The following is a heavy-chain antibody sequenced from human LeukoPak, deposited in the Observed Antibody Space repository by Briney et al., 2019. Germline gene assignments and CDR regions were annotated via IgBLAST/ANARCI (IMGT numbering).Heavy chain of an antibody. CDR1: GFTFSNYE. CDR2: ISNGGSTT. J-gene: IGHJ5*02. V-gene: IGHV3-48*03. Sequence: PGGSLRLSCAASGFTFSNYEINWVRQAPGKGLEWVSYISNGGSTTYYADSVKGRFTISRDNAKNSLYLEMHSLRAEDTAVYYCAREVGAAAGNLAWFDPWGQGTLVTVSS. CDR3: AREVGAAAGNLAWFDP. D-gene: IGHD6-13*01.